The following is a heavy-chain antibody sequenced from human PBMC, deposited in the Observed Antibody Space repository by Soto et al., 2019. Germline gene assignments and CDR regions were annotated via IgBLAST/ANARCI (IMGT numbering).Heavy chain of an antibody. V-gene: IGHV1-8*01. CDR3: AREKGGAVDY. J-gene: IGHJ4*02. Sequence: QVQLLQSGAEGKKPGASVKVSCKASGYTFTSYAINWVRQDTGQGLEWMGWMNPNSGNTGYAQKFQGRVTMTRNTSISTAHMELSSLRYEDTSVYYCAREKGGAVDYWGQGTLVTVSS. CDR2: MNPNSGNT. D-gene: IGHD3-16*01. CDR1: GYTFTSYA.